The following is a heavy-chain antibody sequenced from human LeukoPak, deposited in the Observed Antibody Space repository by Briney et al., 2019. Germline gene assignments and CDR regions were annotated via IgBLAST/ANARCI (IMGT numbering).Heavy chain of an antibody. CDR2: INPSGGST. CDR1: GYTFTSYY. J-gene: IGHJ4*02. CDR3: AKLQIPISGSSPPRDY. D-gene: IGHD1-26*01. Sequence: GASVKVSCKASGYTFTSYYMHWVRQAPGQGLEWMGIINPSGGSTSYAQKFQGRVTITADTSTDTAYMELSSLRSEDTAVYYCAKLQIPISGSSPPRDYWGQGTLVTVSS. V-gene: IGHV1-46*01.